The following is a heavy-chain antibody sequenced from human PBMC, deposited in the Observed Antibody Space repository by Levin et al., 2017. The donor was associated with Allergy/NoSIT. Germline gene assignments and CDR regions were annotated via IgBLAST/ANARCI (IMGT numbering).Heavy chain of an antibody. J-gene: IGHJ4*02. V-gene: IGHV3-48*03. Sequence: PGGSLRLSCAASGFTFSSYEMNWVRQAPGKGLEWVSYISSSGSTIYYADSVKGRFTISRDNAKNSLYLQMNSLRAEDTAVYYCARDELTYYYDSSGPETFDYWGQGTLVTVSS. CDR3: ARDELTYYYDSSGPETFDY. CDR1: GFTFSSYE. CDR2: ISSSGSTI. D-gene: IGHD3-22*01.